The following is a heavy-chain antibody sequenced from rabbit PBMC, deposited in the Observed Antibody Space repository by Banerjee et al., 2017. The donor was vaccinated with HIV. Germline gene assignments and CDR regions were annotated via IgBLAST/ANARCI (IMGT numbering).Heavy chain of an antibody. J-gene: IGHJ4*01. CDR3: AREVTANDYFDL. D-gene: IGHD2-1*01. V-gene: IGHV1S43*01. CDR1: GFSFSSGYW. Sequence: QEQLEESGGGLVKPGASLTLTCKASGFSFSSGYWICWVRQAPGKGLEWIACISAGGIGSTWYASWVNGRFTISRSTSLNTVDLKMTSLTLADTATYFCAREVTANDYFDLWGQGTLVTVS. CDR2: ISAGGIGST.